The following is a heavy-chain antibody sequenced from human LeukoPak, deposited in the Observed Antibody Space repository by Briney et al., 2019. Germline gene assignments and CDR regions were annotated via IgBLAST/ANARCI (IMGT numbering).Heavy chain of an antibody. J-gene: IGHJ6*03. V-gene: IGHV1-8*03. CDR1: GYTFTSYD. CDR3: ARGSSSSWYPPYYYYYYVDV. Sequence: ASVKVSCKASGYTFTSYDINWVRQATGQGLEWMRWMNPNSGNTGYAQKFQGRVTITRNTSISTAYMELSSLRSEGTAVYYCARGSSSSWYPPYYYYYYVDVWGKGTTVTVSS. D-gene: IGHD6-13*01. CDR2: MNPNSGNT.